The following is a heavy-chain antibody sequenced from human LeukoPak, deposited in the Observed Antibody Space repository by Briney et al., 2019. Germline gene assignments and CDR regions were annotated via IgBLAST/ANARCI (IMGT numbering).Heavy chain of an antibody. CDR3: ARRAVQVRFFDL. CDR1: GGSISSSSYY. Sequence: SETLSLTCTVSGGSISSSSYYWDWIRQPPGKGLEWIGSIYYSGSTYYNPSLKSRVTISVDTSKNQFSLKPSSVTAADTAVYYCARRAVQVRFFDLWGRGTLVTVSS. D-gene: IGHD3-10*01. J-gene: IGHJ2*01. CDR2: IYYSGST. V-gene: IGHV4-39*01.